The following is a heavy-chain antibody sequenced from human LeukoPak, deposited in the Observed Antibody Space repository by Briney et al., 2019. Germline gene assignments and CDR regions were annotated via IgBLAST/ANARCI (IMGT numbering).Heavy chain of an antibody. Sequence: KPSEALSLTCTVSGGSISSYYWSWIRQPPGKGLEWIGYIYHSGSTYYNPSLKSRVTISVDRSKNQFSLKLSSVTAADTAVYYCARARPYYDSSGYYHKSYYFDYWGQGTLVTVSS. CDR2: IYHSGST. CDR1: GGSISSYY. V-gene: IGHV4-59*12. D-gene: IGHD3-22*01. CDR3: ARARPYYDSSGYYHKSYYFDY. J-gene: IGHJ4*02.